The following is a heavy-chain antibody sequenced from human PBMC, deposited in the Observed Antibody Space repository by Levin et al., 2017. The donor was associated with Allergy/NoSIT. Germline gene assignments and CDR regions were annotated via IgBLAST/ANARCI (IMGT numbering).Heavy chain of an antibody. CDR3: AKGSYCSAGTCDSRLGY. V-gene: IGHV3-23*01. CDR1: GFTFSSDV. J-gene: IGHJ4*02. CDR2: ISGSGGTT. D-gene: IGHD2-15*01. Sequence: SCAASGFTFSSDVMSWVRQAPGKGLEWVSGISGSGGTTYYADSVKGRFTISRDNSKNMLSLQMNSLRAEDTALYYCAKGSYCSAGTCDSRLGYWGQGTLVTVSS.